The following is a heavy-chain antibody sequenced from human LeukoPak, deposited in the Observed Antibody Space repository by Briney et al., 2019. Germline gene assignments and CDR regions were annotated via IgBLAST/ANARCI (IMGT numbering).Heavy chain of an antibody. D-gene: IGHD3-10*01. CDR2: IYTSGST. J-gene: IGHJ4*02. CDR3: ARDGVLWFGELAYYFDY. CDR1: GGSISSYY. Sequence: SETLSLTCTASGGSISSYYWSWIRQPAGKGLEWIGRIYTSGSTNYNPSLKSRVTMSVDTSKNQFSLKLSSVTAADTAVYYCARDGVLWFGELAYYFDYWGQGTLVTVSS. V-gene: IGHV4-4*07.